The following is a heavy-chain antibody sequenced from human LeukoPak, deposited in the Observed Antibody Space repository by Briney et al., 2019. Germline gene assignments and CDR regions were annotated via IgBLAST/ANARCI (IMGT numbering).Heavy chain of an antibody. J-gene: IGHJ4*02. V-gene: IGHV1-46*01. CDR1: GYTFTGYY. Sequence: ASVKVSCKASGYTFTGYYIHWVRQAPGQGLEWMGLINPSAGGTSYAQKFQDRVTMTRDMSTTTVYLGLNSLRSEDTAVYYCARGGCSTTSCNHFDSWGQRTLVTVSS. D-gene: IGHD2-2*01. CDR3: ARGGCSTTSCNHFDS. CDR2: INPSAGGT.